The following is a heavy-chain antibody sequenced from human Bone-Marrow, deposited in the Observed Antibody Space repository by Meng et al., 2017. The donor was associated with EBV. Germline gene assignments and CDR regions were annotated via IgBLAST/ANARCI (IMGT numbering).Heavy chain of an antibody. V-gene: IGHV4-34*01. J-gene: IGHJ4*02. CDR2: INHSGST. D-gene: IGHD6-13*01. CDR1: GGSFSGYY. CDR3: ARGHKIGSWDVLHFDY. Sequence: QVQLQQWGAGLLKPSEXLSLTCAVYGGSFSGYYWSWIRQPPGKGLEWIGEINHSGSTNYNPSLKSRVTISVDTSKNQFSLKLSSVTAADTAVYYCARGHKIGSWDVLHFDYWGQGTLVTVSS.